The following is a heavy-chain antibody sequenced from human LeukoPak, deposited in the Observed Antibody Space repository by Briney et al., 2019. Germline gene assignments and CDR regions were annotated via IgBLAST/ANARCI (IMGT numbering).Heavy chain of an antibody. Sequence: GGSLRLSCAASGSTFNDYGMSWVRQGPGKGLEWVSGINWNGGTTGYADSVRGRFTISRDNAKNSLYLQMNSLRAEDTALYYCARDKHYYDSSNYVWGQGTLVTVSS. V-gene: IGHV3-20*04. CDR3: ARDKHYYDSSNYV. D-gene: IGHD3-22*01. CDR2: INWNGGTT. CDR1: GSTFNDYG. J-gene: IGHJ4*02.